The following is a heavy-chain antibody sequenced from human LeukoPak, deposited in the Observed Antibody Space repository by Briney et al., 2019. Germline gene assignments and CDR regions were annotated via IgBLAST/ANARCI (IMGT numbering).Heavy chain of an antibody. CDR3: AKNWSLYSSGRNWFDP. CDR2: ISGSGGST. D-gene: IGHD6-19*01. Sequence: GGSLRLSCAGSGFTFSSYAMSWVRQAPGKGLEWVSTISGSGGSTYYADSVKGRFTISRDNSKNTLYLQLNSLRAEDTAVYYCAKNWSLYSSGRNWFDPWGQGTLVTVSS. J-gene: IGHJ5*02. V-gene: IGHV3-23*01. CDR1: GFTFSSYA.